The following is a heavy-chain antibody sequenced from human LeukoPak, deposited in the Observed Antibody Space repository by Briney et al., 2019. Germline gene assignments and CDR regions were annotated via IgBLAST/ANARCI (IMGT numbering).Heavy chain of an antibody. V-gene: IGHV3-15*01. CDR1: GFIFTTAW. Sequence: GGSLRLSCASSGFIFTTAWMVWVRQAPGKGLEGVGRIKANIDDGSTDFAAPVKGRFTISRDDSTNTLYLQMNSLKTDDTAVYYCTTDFSHFDFSSGFYSYWGQGSLVTVSS. D-gene: IGHD3-3*01. CDR2: IKANIDDGST. CDR3: TTDFSHFDFSSGFYSY. J-gene: IGHJ4*02.